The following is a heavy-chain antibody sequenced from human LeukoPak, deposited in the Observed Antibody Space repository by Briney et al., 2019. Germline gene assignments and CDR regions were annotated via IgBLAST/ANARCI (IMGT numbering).Heavy chain of an antibody. V-gene: IGHV1-2*02. CDR3: ARATRSSGWFHFDY. D-gene: IGHD6-19*01. J-gene: IGHJ4*02. CDR2: IDPNSGDT. Sequence: ASVKVSCKASGYSFTGYFIHWVRQAPGQGLEWMGCIDPNSGDTKYAQKFQGRVSMPRDTSTRTAYMELSRLRSDDTAVYYCARATRSSGWFHFDYWGQGTLVTVSS. CDR1: GYSFTGYF.